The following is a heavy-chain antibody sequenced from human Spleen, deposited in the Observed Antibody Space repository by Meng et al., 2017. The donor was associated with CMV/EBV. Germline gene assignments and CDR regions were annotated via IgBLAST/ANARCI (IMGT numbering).Heavy chain of an antibody. V-gene: IGHV3-74*01. CDR2: INNDGRTT. Sequence: GESLKISCAVSGFTFSRYWMHWVRQVPGKGLVWVSRINNDGRTTSYADSVKGRFTMSRDNAKNTVYLQMSSLSAEDTAVYFCARDVQYGMDVWGQGTTVTVSS. D-gene: IGHD4-11*01. J-gene: IGHJ6*02. CDR1: GFTFSRYW. CDR3: ARDVQYGMDV.